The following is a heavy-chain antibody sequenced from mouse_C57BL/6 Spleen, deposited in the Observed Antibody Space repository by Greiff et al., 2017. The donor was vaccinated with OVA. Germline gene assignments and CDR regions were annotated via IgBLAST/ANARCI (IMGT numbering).Heavy chain of an antibody. CDR2: ISGGGGNT. CDR1: GFTFSSYT. CDR3: ARHESVYYGSFDY. Sequence: EVQLVESGGGLVKPGGSLKLSCAASGFTFSSYTMSWVRQTPEKRLEWVATISGGGGNTYYPDSVKGRFTISRDNAKNTLYLQMSSLRSEDTALYYCARHESVYYGSFDYWGQGTTLTVSS. J-gene: IGHJ2*01. D-gene: IGHD2-2*01. V-gene: IGHV5-9*01.